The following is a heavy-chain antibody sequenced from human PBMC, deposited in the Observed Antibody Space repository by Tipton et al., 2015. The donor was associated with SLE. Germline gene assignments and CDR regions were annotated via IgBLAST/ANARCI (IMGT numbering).Heavy chain of an antibody. V-gene: IGHV4-38-2*01. Sequence: GLVKPSETLSLTCAVSGYSISSGYYWGWIRQPPGKGLEWIGSIYISGSTNYTPSLKSRVTMSVDTSKNQFSLKLSSVTAADTAVYYCAGCGSGILDAFDIWGQGTMVTVSS. CDR1: GYSISSGYY. J-gene: IGHJ3*02. CDR2: IYISGST. D-gene: IGHD3-10*01. CDR3: AGCGSGILDAFDI.